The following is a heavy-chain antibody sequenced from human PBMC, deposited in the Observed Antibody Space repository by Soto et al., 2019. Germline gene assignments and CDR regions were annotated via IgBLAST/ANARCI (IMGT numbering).Heavy chain of an antibody. V-gene: IGHV1-69*08. CDR2: IIPILGIA. D-gene: IGHD6-13*01. J-gene: IGHJ4*02. Sequence: QVQLVQSGAEVKKPGSSVKVSCKASGGTFSSYTISWVRQAPGQGLEWMGRIIPILGIANYAQKFQGRVTITADKSTSTAYMELSSLRSEDTAVYYCARDRGEAAAGRMLGYFDYWGQGTLVTVSS. CDR3: ARDRGEAAAGRMLGYFDY. CDR1: GGTFSSYT.